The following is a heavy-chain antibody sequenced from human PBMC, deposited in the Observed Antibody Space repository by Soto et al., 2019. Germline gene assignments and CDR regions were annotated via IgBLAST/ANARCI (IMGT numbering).Heavy chain of an antibody. CDR3: ARDFAEAITMVRTVAPDV. J-gene: IGHJ6*04. CDR2: IWYDGSNK. D-gene: IGHD3-10*01. Sequence: GGSLRLSCAASGFTFSSYGMHWVRQAPGKGLEWVAVIWYDGSNKYYADSVKGRFTISRDNSKNTLYLQMNSLRAEDTAVYYCARDFAEAITMVRTVAPDVWGKGTTVTVSS. CDR1: GFTFSSYG. V-gene: IGHV3-33*01.